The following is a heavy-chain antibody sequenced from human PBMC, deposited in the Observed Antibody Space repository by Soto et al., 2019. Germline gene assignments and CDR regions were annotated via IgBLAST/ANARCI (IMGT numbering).Heavy chain of an antibody. J-gene: IGHJ4*02. D-gene: IGHD6-13*01. CDR1: GYTFTSYG. CDR2: ISAYNGNT. Sequence: GASVKVSCKASGYTFTSYGISWVRQAPGQGLEWMGWISAYNGNTNYAQKLQGRVTMTTDTSTSTAYMELRSLRSDDTAVYYCARALWSTAAGTFDYWGQGTLVTVSS. V-gene: IGHV1-18*01. CDR3: ARALWSTAAGTFDY.